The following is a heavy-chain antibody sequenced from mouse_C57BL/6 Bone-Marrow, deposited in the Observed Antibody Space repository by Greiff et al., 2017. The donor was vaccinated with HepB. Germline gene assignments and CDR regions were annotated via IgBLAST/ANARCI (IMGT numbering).Heavy chain of an antibody. CDR1: GYAFSSSW. CDR3: ARSGYYGYSDFDY. V-gene: IGHV1-82*01. D-gene: IGHD2-2*01. Sequence: VQLQQSGPELVKPGASVKISCKASGYAFSSSWMNWVKQRPGKGLEWIGRIYPGDGDTNYNGKFKGKATLTADKSSSTAYMQLSSLTSEDSAVYFCARSGYYGYSDFDYWGQGTTLTVSS. J-gene: IGHJ2*01. CDR2: IYPGDGDT.